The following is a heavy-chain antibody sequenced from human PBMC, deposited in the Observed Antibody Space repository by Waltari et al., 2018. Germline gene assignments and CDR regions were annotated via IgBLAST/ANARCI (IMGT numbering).Heavy chain of an antibody. J-gene: IGHJ6*03. V-gene: IGHV1-24*01. CDR1: GYTLTGLS. CDR3: HLLARNSVGVAAATPTHFSYMDV. Sequence: QVQVVQSGAEVQTPGASVKFSCKVSGYTLTGLSVHWVRQLPGKGLEWMGRVEPEDAETNYAQSLLGRGTMTEDTATDTAYMELSSLRTEDAAVDYCHLLARNSVGVAAATPTHFSYMDVWGGGTTGTVAS. CDR2: VEPEDAET. D-gene: IGHD2-15*01.